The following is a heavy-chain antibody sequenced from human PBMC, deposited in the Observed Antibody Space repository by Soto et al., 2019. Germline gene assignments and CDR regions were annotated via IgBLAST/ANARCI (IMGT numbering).Heavy chain of an antibody. CDR3: ARIPLLQGGWFDP. Sequence: PSETLSLTCTVSGDSINTGDYYWSWLRQPPQKGLEWIGYIYYTGSTYYNPSLKSQFTISIDTSKTQFSLKVNSVTAADTAVYYCARIPLLQGGWFDPWGQGTLVTVSS. V-gene: IGHV4-30-4*01. CDR2: IYYTGST. J-gene: IGHJ5*02. CDR1: GDSINTGDYY. D-gene: IGHD1-26*01.